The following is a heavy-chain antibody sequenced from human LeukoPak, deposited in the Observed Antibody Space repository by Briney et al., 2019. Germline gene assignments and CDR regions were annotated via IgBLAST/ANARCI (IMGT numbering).Heavy chain of an antibody. Sequence: GASVKVSCKASGYTFTGYYMHWVRQAPGQGLEWMGRINPDSGGTNYAQKFQGRVTMTRDTSISTAYMELSRLRSNDTAVYYCARDFLGAHAFDIWGQGTMVTVSS. CDR2: INPDSGGT. CDR3: ARDFLGAHAFDI. J-gene: IGHJ3*02. CDR1: GYTFTGYY. D-gene: IGHD3-16*01. V-gene: IGHV1-2*06.